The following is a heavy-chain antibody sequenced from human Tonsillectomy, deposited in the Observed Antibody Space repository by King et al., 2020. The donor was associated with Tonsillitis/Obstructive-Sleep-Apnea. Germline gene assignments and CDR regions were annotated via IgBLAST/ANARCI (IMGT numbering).Heavy chain of an antibody. CDR2: SYYSGST. Sequence: VQLQESGPGLVKPSETLSLTCTVSGGSISSYYWNWIRQPPGKGLEWIGYSYYSGSTNYNPSLKSRVTISVDTSKNQFSLKLSSVTAADTAVYYCARVTDFSSGYLYYFDYWGQGTLVTVSS. CDR3: ARVTDFSSGYLYYFDY. D-gene: IGHD3-3*01. V-gene: IGHV4-59*01. CDR1: GGSISSYY. J-gene: IGHJ4*02.